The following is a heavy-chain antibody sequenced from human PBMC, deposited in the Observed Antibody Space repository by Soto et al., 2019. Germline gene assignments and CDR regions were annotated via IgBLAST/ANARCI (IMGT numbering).Heavy chain of an antibody. V-gene: IGHV1-69*13. J-gene: IGHJ5*02. CDR2: IIPIFGTA. CDR1: GGTFSSNA. CDR3: ARDLPYYDFWSGRRGRNYDP. Sequence: SVKVSCKASGGTFSSNAISWVRQAPGQGLDWMGGIIPIFGTANYAQNFQGRVTITADESTSTAYMELSSLRSEDTAVYYCARDLPYYDFWSGRRGRNYDPWGQGTLVTVSS. D-gene: IGHD3-3*01.